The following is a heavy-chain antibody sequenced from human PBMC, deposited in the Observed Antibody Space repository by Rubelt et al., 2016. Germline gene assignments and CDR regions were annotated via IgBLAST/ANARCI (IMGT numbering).Heavy chain of an antibody. CDR3: ARFALPAVTTAYYYYALDV. J-gene: IGHJ6*01. V-gene: IGHV1-18*01. D-gene: IGHD4-17*01. CDR2: ISAYNGNT. Sequence: QVQLVQSGAEVKKPGASVKVSCKASGYTFTSYGISWVRQAPGQGLEWMGWISAYNGNTNYAQKLQGRVTMTTDTSTSTAYMELRSLRSDDTAVYYCARFALPAVTTAYYYYALDVWGQGTTVTVSS. CDR1: GYTFTSYG.